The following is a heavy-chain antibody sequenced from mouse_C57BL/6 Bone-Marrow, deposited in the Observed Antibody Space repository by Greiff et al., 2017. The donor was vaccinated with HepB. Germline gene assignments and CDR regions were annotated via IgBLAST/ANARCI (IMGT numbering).Heavy chain of an antibody. J-gene: IGHJ4*01. V-gene: IGHV1-50*01. CDR1: GYTFTSYW. CDR3: ARIYDGYYDYAMDY. CDR2: IDPSDSYT. Sequence: VQLQQPGAELVKPGASVKLSCKASGYTFTSYWMQWVKQRPGQGLEWIGEIDPSDSYTNYNQKFKGKATLTVDTSSSTAYMQLSSLTSEDSAVYYCARIYDGYYDYAMDYWGQGTSVTVSS. D-gene: IGHD2-3*01.